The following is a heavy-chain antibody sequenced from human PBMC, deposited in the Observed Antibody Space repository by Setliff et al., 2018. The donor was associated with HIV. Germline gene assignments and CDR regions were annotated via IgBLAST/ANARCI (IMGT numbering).Heavy chain of an antibody. D-gene: IGHD1-26*01. V-gene: IGHV4-38-2*01. Sequence: SETLSLTCLVSHYSISDSYYWGWVRQPPGKGLEWIGTVYYLGNTYHNPSLRSRLSLSIDRSHQSFSFQLTSVSAADTAMYYCARGQWEGLHAYYFDVWGHGMLVTVSS. CDR3: ARGQWEGLHAYYFDV. CDR1: HYSISDSYY. J-gene: IGHJ4*01. CDR2: VYYLGNT.